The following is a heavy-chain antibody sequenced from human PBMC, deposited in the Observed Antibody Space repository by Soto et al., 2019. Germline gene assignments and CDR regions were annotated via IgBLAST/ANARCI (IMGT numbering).Heavy chain of an antibody. V-gene: IGHV4-34*01. Sequence: SETLSLTCAVYGGSFSGYYWNWIRQPPGKGLEWIGEINHSGITNYNPSLKSRVTISVDTSKNQLSLKLSSLTAADTAVYYCARGKADGTRKNNWFDPWGQGTLVTAPQ. CDR2: INHSGIT. D-gene: IGHD6-13*01. J-gene: IGHJ5*02. CDR1: GGSFSGYY. CDR3: ARGKADGTRKNNWFDP.